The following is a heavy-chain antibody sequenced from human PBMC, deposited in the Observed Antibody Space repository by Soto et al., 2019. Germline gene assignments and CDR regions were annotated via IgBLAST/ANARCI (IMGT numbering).Heavy chain of an antibody. CDR1: GYTFTSYA. Sequence: QVQLVQSGAEVKKPGASVKLSCKASGYTFTSYAIHWVRQAPGQRLECMGWINTDNSNTRYSQKFQGRVTITRDISASTAYMEVSSLRSEDTAVYFCARAPSGYYFDNWGQGTLVTVSS. J-gene: IGHJ4*02. D-gene: IGHD3-10*01. CDR2: INTDNSNT. CDR3: ARAPSGYYFDN. V-gene: IGHV1-3*04.